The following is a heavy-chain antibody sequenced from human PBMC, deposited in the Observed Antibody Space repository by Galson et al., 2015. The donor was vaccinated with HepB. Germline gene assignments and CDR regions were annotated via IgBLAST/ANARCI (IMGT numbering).Heavy chain of an antibody. CDR2: FDPEDGET. CDR1: GYIFTDLS. Sequence: SVKVSCKVSGYIFTDLSMHWVRQAPGKGLEWMGGFDPEDGETIYAQTFQGRVTMTEDTSTDTAYMELSSLGSEDTAVYYCATEVARTRSDAFDIWGQGAMVTVAS. CDR3: ATEVARTRSDAFDI. V-gene: IGHV1-24*01. D-gene: IGHD5-12*01. J-gene: IGHJ3*02.